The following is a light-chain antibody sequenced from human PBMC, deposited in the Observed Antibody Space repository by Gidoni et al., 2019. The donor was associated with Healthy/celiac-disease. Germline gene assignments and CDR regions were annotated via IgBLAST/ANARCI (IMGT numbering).Light chain of an antibody. J-gene: IGLJ2*01. Sequence: QSALPQPASVSGSPGQSLTISCTGTSSDVGRYNLVSWYQQHPGKAPKLMIYECSKRPSGVSNRFSGSKSGNTASLTISGLQAEDEADYYCCSYAGSYVVFGGGTKLTVL. CDR1: SSDVGRYNL. CDR2: ECS. V-gene: IGLV2-23*01. CDR3: CSYAGSYVV.